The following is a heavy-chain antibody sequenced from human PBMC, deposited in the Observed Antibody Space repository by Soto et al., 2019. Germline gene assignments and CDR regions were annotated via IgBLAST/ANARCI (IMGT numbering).Heavy chain of an antibody. CDR2: TSYDGSFK. J-gene: IGHJ4*02. D-gene: IGHD6-19*01. CDR1: GFIFSSHA. CDR3: EKHSSGWPQGYFDY. V-gene: IGHV3-30*04. Sequence: PGGSLRLSCVASGFIFSSHAMYWVRQAPGKGLEWVAVTSYDGSFKFYADSVKGRFTTSRDNSKNTLYLQMNSLRAEDTAVYYCEKHSSGWPQGYFDYWGQGTLVTVSS.